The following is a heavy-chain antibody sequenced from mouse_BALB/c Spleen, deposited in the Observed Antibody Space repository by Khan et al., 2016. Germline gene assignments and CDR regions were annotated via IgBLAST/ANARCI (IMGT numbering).Heavy chain of an antibody. Sequence: VELVASGPELVRPGVSVKISCKGSGYTFTDYAMHWVKQSHAQSLEWIGVISPYSGNTNYNQKFKGQATLTVDKSSSTAYMELARLTSEESASYYSARGASPYYYAMDDWGQGTSVTVSS. D-gene: IGHD6-2*01. J-gene: IGHJ4*01. CDR1: GYTFTDYA. V-gene: IGHV1S137*01. CDR2: ISPYSGNT. CDR3: ARGASPYYYAMDD.